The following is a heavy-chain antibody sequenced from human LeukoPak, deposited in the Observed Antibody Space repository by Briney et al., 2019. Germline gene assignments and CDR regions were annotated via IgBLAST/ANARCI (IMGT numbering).Heavy chain of an antibody. D-gene: IGHD5-18*01. CDR3: ASVSGYGEIQLWHDAFDI. CDR2: TYYRSKWYN. Sequence: SQTLSLTCAISGDSVSSNSAAWNWIRQSPSRGLEWLGRTYYRSKWYNDYAVSVKSRITINPDTSKNQFSLQLNSVTPEDTAVYYCASVSGYGEIQLWHDAFDIWGQGTMVTVSS. CDR1: GDSVSSNSAA. V-gene: IGHV6-1*01. J-gene: IGHJ3*02.